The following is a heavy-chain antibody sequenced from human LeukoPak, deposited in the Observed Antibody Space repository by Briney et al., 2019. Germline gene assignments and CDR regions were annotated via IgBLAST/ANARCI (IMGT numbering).Heavy chain of an antibody. Sequence: SQTLSLTCAISGDIVSSNSASWNWIRQSPSRGLEWLGRTYYRSKWRNDYAVSVKSRITISPDTSKNQFSLQLSSVTPEDTAVYYCARGTGDSCKDWGLGTLVTVSS. D-gene: IGHD3-22*01. J-gene: IGHJ4*02. CDR1: GDIVSSNSAS. CDR2: TYYRSKWRN. CDR3: ARGTGDSCKD. V-gene: IGHV6-1*01.